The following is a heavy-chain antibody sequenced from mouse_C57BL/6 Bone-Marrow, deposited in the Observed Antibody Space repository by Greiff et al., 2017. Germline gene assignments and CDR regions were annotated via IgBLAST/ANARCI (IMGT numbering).Heavy chain of an antibody. V-gene: IGHV5-4*03. CDR1: GFTFSSYA. Sequence: EVKLMESGGGLVKPGGSLKLSCAASGFTFSSYAMSWVRQTPEKRLEWVATISDGGSYTYYPDNVKGRFTISRDNAKNNLYLQMSHLKSEDTAMYYCARGSPTMITTYFDYWGQGTTLTGSS. CDR2: ISDGGSYT. D-gene: IGHD2-4*01. CDR3: ARGSPTMITTYFDY. J-gene: IGHJ2*01.